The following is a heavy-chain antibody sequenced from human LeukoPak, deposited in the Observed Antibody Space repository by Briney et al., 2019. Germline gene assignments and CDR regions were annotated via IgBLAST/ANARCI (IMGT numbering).Heavy chain of an antibody. J-gene: IGHJ6*02. CDR2: ISAYNGNT. V-gene: IGHV1-18*01. CDR1: GYTFTSYG. CDR3: ARGYGEQWLVRIYYYYYGMDV. Sequence: GSVKVSCKASGYTFTSYGISWVRQAPGQGLEWMGWISAYNGNTNYALKLQGRVTMTTDTSTSTAYMELRSLRSDDTAVYYCARGYGEQWLVRIYYYYYGMDVWGQGTTVTVSS. D-gene: IGHD6-19*01.